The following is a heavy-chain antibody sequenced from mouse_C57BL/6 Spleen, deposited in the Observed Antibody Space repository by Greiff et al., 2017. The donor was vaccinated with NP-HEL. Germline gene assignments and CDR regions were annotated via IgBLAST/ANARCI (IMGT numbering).Heavy chain of an antibody. J-gene: IGHJ3*01. CDR3: ARGSDYDGFAY. CDR1: GYSITSGYY. CDR2: ISYDGSN. D-gene: IGHD2-4*01. Sequence: DVKLQESGPGLVKPSQSLSLTCSVTGYSITSGYYWNWIRQFPGNKLEWMGYISYDGSNNYNPSLKNRISITRDTSKNQFFLKLNSVTTEDTATYYCARGSDYDGFAYWGQGTLVTVSA. V-gene: IGHV3-6*01.